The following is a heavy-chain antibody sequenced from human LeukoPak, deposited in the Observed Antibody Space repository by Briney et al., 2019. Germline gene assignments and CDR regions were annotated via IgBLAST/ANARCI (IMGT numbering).Heavy chain of an antibody. D-gene: IGHD3-3*01. J-gene: IGHJ4*02. CDR3: AKYGIPIFGATNLMSH. CDR1: GFTFSSYA. Sequence: GGSLRLSCAASGFTFSSYAMSWVRQAPGKGPEWVSAISGSGGSTYYADSVKGRFTISRDNSKNTLYLQMNSLRAEDTAVYYCAKYGIPIFGATNLMSHWGQGTLVTVSS. V-gene: IGHV3-23*01. CDR2: ISGSGGST.